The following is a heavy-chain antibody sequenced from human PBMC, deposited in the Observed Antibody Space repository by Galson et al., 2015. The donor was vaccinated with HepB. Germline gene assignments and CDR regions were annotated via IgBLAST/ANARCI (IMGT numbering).Heavy chain of an antibody. CDR1: GDSVSSNSAA. CDR2: TYYRSKWYS. Sequence: CAISGDSVSSNSAAWNWIRQSPSRGLEWLGRTYYRSKWYSNYAVSVRSRITINPDTSKNQFSLQLNSVTPEDTAVYYCTSGDLEMNYWGQGTLVTVSS. CDR3: TSGDLEMNY. J-gene: IGHJ4*02. V-gene: IGHV6-1*01. D-gene: IGHD1-1*01.